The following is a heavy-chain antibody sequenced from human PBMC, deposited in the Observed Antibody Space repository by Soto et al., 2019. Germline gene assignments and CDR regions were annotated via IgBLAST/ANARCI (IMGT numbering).Heavy chain of an antibody. D-gene: IGHD6-13*01. V-gene: IGHV3-23*01. CDR1: GFTLSSYA. CDR2: FSGSGGNT. J-gene: IGHJ4*02. CDR3: AKGAAAGQYYFDY. Sequence: TGGSLRLSCAASGFTLSSYAMSWVRQAPGKGLEWVSAFSGSGGNTYYADSVKGRITISRDSSKNTLYLQMNSLRAEDTAVYYCAKGAAAGQYYFDYWGQGTLVTVSS.